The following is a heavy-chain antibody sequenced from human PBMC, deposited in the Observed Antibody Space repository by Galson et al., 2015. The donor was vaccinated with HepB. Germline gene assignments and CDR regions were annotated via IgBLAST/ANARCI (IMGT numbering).Heavy chain of an antibody. Sequence: SVKVSCKASGGTFSSYAISWVRQAPGQGLEWMGGIIPIFGTANYAQKFQGRVTIIADESTGTAYMELSSLRSEATAVYYCARGGYCSSTSCYDPTYYYYYGMYVWGQGTTVTVSS. V-gene: IGHV1-69*13. CDR2: IIPIFGTA. CDR3: ARGGYCSSTSCYDPTYYYYYGMYV. CDR1: GGTFSSYA. J-gene: IGHJ6*02. D-gene: IGHD2-2*01.